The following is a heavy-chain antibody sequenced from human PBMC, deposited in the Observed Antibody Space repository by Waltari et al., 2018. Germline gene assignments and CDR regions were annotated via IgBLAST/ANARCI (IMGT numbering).Heavy chain of an antibody. D-gene: IGHD2-2*02. CDR2: IRYDGSNK. CDR1: GFTFSSYG. J-gene: IGHJ6*02. CDR3: AKDPTEIVVVPAAIGGYYYYGMDV. V-gene: IGHV3-30*02. Sequence: QVQLVASGGGVVQPGGSLRLSCAASGFTFSSYGMHWVRQAPGNELEWVAFIRYDGSNKYDADSGKGRVTSSRDNSKNTRYLQMSSRRAEDTAVYYCAKDPTEIVVVPAAIGGYYYYGMDVWGQGTTVTVSS.